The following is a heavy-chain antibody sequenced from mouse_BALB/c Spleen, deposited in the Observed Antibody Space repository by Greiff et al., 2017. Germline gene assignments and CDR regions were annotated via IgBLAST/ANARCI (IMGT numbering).Heavy chain of an antibody. J-gene: IGHJ4*01. V-gene: IGHV5-9-4*01. CDR2: ISSGGSYT. CDR3: ARDFSYGYYPLDY. Sequence: EVHLVESGGGLVKPGGSLKLSCAASGFTFSSYAMSWVRQSPEKRLEWVAEISSGGSYTYYPDTVTGRFTISRDNAKNTLYLEMSSLRSEDTAMYYCARDFSYGYYPLDYWGQGTSVTVSS. D-gene: IGHD1-1*02. CDR1: GFTFSSYA.